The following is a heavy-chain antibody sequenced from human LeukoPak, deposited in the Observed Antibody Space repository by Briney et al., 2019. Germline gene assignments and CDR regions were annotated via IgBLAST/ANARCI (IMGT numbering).Heavy chain of an antibody. V-gene: IGHV3-21*01. D-gene: IGHD6-6*01. CDR2: ISSSSSYI. Sequence: GGSLRLSCAASGFTFSSYSMNWVRQAPGKGLEWVSSISSSSSYIYYADSVKGRFTISRDNAKNSLYLQMNSLRAEDTAVYYCARSYSSSSGIPDYWGQGTLVTVSS. CDR3: ARSYSSSSGIPDY. J-gene: IGHJ4*02. CDR1: GFTFSSYS.